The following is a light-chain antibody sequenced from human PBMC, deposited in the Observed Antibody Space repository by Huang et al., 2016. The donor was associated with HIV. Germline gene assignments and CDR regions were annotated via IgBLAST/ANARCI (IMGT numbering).Light chain of an antibody. J-gene: IGKJ1*01. V-gene: IGKV3-15*01. CDR1: QGVTNN. Sequence: EIVMTQSPATLSVSPGERVTLSCRASQGVTNNLAWYQQKPGQAPRLLIFGASTRATGIPARVSGSGSGTEFTLTISSLQSEDFAVYYCQQYNNWPPSRTFGQGTKVEIK. CDR2: GAS. CDR3: QQYNNWPPSRT.